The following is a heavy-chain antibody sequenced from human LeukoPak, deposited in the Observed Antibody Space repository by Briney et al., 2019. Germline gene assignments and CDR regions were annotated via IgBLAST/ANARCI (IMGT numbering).Heavy chain of an antibody. V-gene: IGHV3-15*04. Sequence: GGSLRLSCAASGFTFSDVWMNWVRQAPGKGLEWVGRIESKTDGGTTDYAAPVKGRFTISRDDSKNTLYLQMNSLRTEDTALYYCTTRHSTVGFGAYWGQGTLVTVSS. CDR2: IESKTDGGTT. D-gene: IGHD3-10*01. CDR1: GFTFSDVW. J-gene: IGHJ4*02. CDR3: TTRHSTVGFGAY.